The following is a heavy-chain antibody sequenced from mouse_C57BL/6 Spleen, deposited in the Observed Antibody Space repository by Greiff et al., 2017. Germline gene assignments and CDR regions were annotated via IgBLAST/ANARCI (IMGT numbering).Heavy chain of an antibody. J-gene: IGHJ2*01. D-gene: IGHD2-4*01. CDR3: ARRGGDYDRRYYFDY. Sequence: QVQLQQSGAELMQPGASVKLSCKATGYTFTGYWIEWVKQRPGHGLEWIGEILPGSGSTNYNETLNGKATFTADTSSNTAYMQLSSLTTEDAAIYYCARRGGDYDRRYYFDYWGQGTTLTVSS. CDR2: ILPGSGST. CDR1: GYTFTGYW. V-gene: IGHV1-9*01.